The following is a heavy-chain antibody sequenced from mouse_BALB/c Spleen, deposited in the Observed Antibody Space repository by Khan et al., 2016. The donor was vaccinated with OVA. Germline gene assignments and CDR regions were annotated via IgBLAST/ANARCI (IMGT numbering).Heavy chain of an antibody. CDR1: GFTFSDYY. D-gene: IGHD1-1*01. CDR2: ISDDGSYT. V-gene: IGHV5-4*02. CDR3: ARGGYGTLAY. J-gene: IGHJ3*01. Sequence: EVQLVESGGGLVKPGGSLKLSCAASGFTFSDYYMYWVRQTPEKRLEWVATISDDGSYTYYPDSVKGRFSISRDNAKNNLYLQMSSLKSEDTAMYYCARGGYGTLAYWGQGTLVTVSA.